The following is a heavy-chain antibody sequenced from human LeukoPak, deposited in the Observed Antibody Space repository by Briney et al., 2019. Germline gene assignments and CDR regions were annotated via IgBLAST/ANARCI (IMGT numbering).Heavy chain of an antibody. Sequence: SETLSLTCTVSGGSISSGSYYWSWIRQPAGKGLEWIGRIYTRGSTNYNPSLKSRVSMSVDTSKKQFSLKLSSVTAADTAVYYCAREVPGWRLIGTQRQAYYYMDVWGKGTTVTISS. J-gene: IGHJ6*03. V-gene: IGHV4-61*02. CDR2: IYTRGST. D-gene: IGHD2-2*01. CDR1: GGSISSGSYY. CDR3: AREVPGWRLIGTQRQAYYYMDV.